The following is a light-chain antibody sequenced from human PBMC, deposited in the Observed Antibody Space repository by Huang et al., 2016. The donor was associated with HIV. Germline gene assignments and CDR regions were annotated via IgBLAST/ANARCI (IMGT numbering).Light chain of an antibody. CDR1: QSLLYRSNNKNY. Sequence: IVMTQSPESLAVSLGERASINCKSSQSLLYRSNNKNYLAWYQKKQGHPPTLLIYWASVRDVGVPERFSGGGSWTNFTLTINSLQADDVAVYYCQQHYGRQSTFGQGT. CDR3: QQHYGRQST. J-gene: IGKJ1*01. V-gene: IGKV4-1*01. CDR2: WAS.